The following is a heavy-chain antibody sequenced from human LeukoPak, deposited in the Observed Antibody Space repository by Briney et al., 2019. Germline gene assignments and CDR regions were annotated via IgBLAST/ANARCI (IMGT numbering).Heavy chain of an antibody. D-gene: IGHD3-3*01. CDR2: IYTSGST. J-gene: IGHJ3*02. Sequence: SETLSLTCTVSGGSISSGSYYWSWIRQPAGKGLEWIGRIYTSGSTNYNPSLKSRVTISVDTSKNQFSLKLSSVTAADTAVYYCARALKPFYYGFWSGAFDIWGQGTMVTVSS. CDR1: GGSISSGSYY. CDR3: ARALKPFYYGFWSGAFDI. V-gene: IGHV4-61*02.